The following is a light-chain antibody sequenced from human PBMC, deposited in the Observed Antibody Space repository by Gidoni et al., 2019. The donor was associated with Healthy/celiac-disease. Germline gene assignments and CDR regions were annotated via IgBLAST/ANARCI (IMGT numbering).Light chain of an antibody. CDR3: SSYTSSSTRVV. V-gene: IGLV2-14*03. CDR2: DVS. CDR1: SSDVGGYNY. J-gene: IGLJ2*01. Sequence: QSALTQPASVSGSPGQSITISCPGTSSDVGGYNYVSWYQQHPAKAPKLMIYDVSNRPSGVSNRFSGSKSGNTASLTISGLQAEDEADYYCSSYTSSSTRVVFGGGTKLTVL.